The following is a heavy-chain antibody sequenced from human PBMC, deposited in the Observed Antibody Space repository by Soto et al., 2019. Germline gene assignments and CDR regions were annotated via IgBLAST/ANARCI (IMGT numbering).Heavy chain of an antibody. D-gene: IGHD2-2*01. CDR2: MNPNSGNT. CDR1: GYTFTSYD. CDR3: ARAGGDIVVVPAATDYYYYGMDV. V-gene: IGHV1-8*01. Sequence: QVQLVQSGAEVKKPGASVKVSCKASGYTFTSYDINWVRQATGQGLEWMGWMNPNSGNTGYAQKFQGRVTMTRNTSISTAYMELSSLRSADTAVYYCARAGGDIVVVPAATDYYYYGMDVWGQGTTVTVSS. J-gene: IGHJ6*02.